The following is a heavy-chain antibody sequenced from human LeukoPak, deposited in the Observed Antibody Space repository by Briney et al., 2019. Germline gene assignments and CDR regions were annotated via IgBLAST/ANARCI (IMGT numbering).Heavy chain of an antibody. Sequence: PGESLRLSCAASGFTFSHYWMHWVRQAPGKGLVWVSRIESDGGRTDYADSLKGRFTISRDNAKNTLYLEMNSLRAEDTAVYYCARVGHCSSTACFIDYWGQGTLVTVSS. D-gene: IGHD2-2*01. CDR1: GFTFSHYW. J-gene: IGHJ4*02. CDR2: IESDGGRT. CDR3: ARVGHCSSTACFIDY. V-gene: IGHV3-74*01.